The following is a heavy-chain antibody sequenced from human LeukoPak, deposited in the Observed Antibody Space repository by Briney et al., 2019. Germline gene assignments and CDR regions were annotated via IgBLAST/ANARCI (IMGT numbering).Heavy chain of an antibody. J-gene: IGHJ3*02. Sequence: GSSVKVSCKASGGTFSSYAISWVRQAPGQGLEWMGSIIPIFGTANYAQKFQGRVTITTDESTSTAYMELSSLRSEDTAVYYCARELVVGDAFDIWGQGTMVTVSS. CDR2: IIPIFGTA. CDR1: GGTFSSYA. V-gene: IGHV1-69*05. D-gene: IGHD3-22*01. CDR3: ARELVVGDAFDI.